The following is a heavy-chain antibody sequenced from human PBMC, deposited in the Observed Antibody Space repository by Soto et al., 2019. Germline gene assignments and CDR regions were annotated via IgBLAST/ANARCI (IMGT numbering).Heavy chain of an antibody. D-gene: IGHD4-17*01. J-gene: IGHJ2*01. CDR3: ARVPEHFDTVTHWYFDL. V-gene: IGHV4-31*03. CDR2: IYYSGST. Sequence: QVQLQESGPGLVKPSQTLSLTCTVSGGSISIGGYYWSWIRQHPGKGLEWIGYIYYSGSTYYNLSLKSRVTISVDTSKNQFSLKLSSVTAADTAVYYCARVPEHFDTVTHWYFDLWGRGTLVTVSS. CDR1: GGSISIGGYY.